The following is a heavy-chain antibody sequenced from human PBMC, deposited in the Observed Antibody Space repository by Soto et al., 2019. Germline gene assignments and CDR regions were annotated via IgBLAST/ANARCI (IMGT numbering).Heavy chain of an antibody. Sequence: EVQLLESGGGLVQPGGSLRLSCAASGFTFSSYAMSWVRQAPGKGLEWVSAISGSGGSTYYADSVKGRFTISRDNSKNTLYLQMNSLRAEDTAVYYCAKDRTFPPRLGTQSPEETDYWCQGTLVTVSS. CDR3: AKDRTFPPRLGTQSPEETDY. J-gene: IGHJ4*02. CDR2: ISGSGGST. CDR1: GFTFSSYA. D-gene: IGHD1-1*01. V-gene: IGHV3-23*01.